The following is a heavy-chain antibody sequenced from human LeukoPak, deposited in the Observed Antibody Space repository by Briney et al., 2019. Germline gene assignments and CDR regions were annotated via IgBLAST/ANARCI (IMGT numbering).Heavy chain of an antibody. CDR1: GFTFSSYG. D-gene: IGHD1-20*01. Sequence: GGSLRLSCAASGFTFSSYGMHWVRQAPGKGLEWVAFIRYDGSNKYHADSVKGRFTISRDNSKNTLYLQMSSLRAEDTAVYYCAKDVTGTNYVGLGHYWGQGTLVTVSS. V-gene: IGHV3-30*02. CDR3: AKDVTGTNYVGLGHY. J-gene: IGHJ4*02. CDR2: IRYDGSNK.